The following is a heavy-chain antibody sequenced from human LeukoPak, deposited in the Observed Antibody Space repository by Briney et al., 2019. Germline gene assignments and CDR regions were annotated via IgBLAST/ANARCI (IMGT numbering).Heavy chain of an antibody. Sequence: ASVKVSCKASGYXFTDYYIHWVRQAPGQGLEWMGWINPNSGGTNYAQKFQGRVTMTRDTSISTAFMELSSLRSDDTAVYYCAGSEDSALFDPWGQGTLVTVSS. J-gene: IGHJ5*02. CDR1: GYXFTDYY. CDR3: AGSEDSALFDP. D-gene: IGHD1-26*01. V-gene: IGHV1-2*02. CDR2: INPNSGGT.